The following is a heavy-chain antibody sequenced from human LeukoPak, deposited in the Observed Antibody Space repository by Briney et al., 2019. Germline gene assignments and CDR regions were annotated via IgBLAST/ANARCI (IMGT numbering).Heavy chain of an antibody. D-gene: IGHD6-13*01. CDR3: ARETIAAAGIAYAFDI. CDR2: INHSGST. J-gene: IGHJ3*02. CDR1: GGSFSGYY. Sequence: SETLSLTCAVYGGSFSGYYWSWIRQPPGKGLEWIGEINHSGSTNYNPSPKSRVTISVDTSKNQFSLKLSSVTAADTAVYYCARETIAAAGIAYAFDIWGQGTMVTVSS. V-gene: IGHV4-34*01.